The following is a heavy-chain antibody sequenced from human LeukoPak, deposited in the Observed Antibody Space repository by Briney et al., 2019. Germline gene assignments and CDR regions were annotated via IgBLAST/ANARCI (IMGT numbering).Heavy chain of an antibody. CDR3: AKDLSSSLNFDY. J-gene: IGHJ4*02. CDR1: GFTVSSNY. V-gene: IGHV3-23*01. D-gene: IGHD6-6*01. CDR2: ISGSGGST. Sequence: AGGSLRLSCVASGFTVSSNYMSWVRQAPGKGLEWVSAISGSGGSTYYADSVKGRFTISRDNSKNTLYLQMNSLRAEDTAVYYCAKDLSSSLNFDYWGQGTLVTVSS.